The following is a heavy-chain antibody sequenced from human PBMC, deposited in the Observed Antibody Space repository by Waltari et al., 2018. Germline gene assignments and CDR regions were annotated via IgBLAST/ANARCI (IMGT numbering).Heavy chain of an antibody. CDR1: GGSFRGYY. CDR3: ARGPFLPAGRVYGSGSYYDY. V-gene: IGHV4-34*01. J-gene: IGHJ4*02. D-gene: IGHD3-10*01. CDR2: TNHGGST. Sequence: QVQLQQWGAGLLKPSETLSLTCAVYGGSFRGYYWSWIRQPQGKGLEWIVETNHGGSTTQTPSLKSRVTISVDTSKDQFSLKLSSGTAADTAVYYCARGPFLPAGRVYGSGSYYDYWGQGTLVTVSS.